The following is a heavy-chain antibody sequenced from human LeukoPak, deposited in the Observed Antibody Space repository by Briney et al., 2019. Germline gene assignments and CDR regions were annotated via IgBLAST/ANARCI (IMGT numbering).Heavy chain of an antibody. CDR1: GYTFTGYY. Sequence: ASVKVSCKASGYTFTGYYMHWMRQAPGQGLEWMGWINPNSGGTNYAPKFQGRVTMTRDTSTSTASMELSRLRSDDTAVYYCATRLIADRGRFDFWGQGTLVTVSS. V-gene: IGHV1-2*02. CDR2: INPNSGGT. CDR3: ATRLIADRGRFDF. J-gene: IGHJ4*02. D-gene: IGHD3-10*01.